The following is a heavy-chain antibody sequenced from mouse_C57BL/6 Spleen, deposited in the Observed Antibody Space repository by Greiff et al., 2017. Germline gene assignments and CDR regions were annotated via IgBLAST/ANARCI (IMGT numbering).Heavy chain of an antibody. D-gene: IGHD1-1*01. CDR2: IRLKSDNYAT. CDR1: GFTFSNYW. Sequence: EVQLQQSGGGLVQPGGSMKLSCVASGFTFSNYWMNWVRQSPEKGLEWVAQIRLKSDNYATHYAESVKGRFTISRDDSKSSVYLQMNNLRAEDTGIYYCTNYYGSSRDVWGTGTTVTVSS. CDR3: TNYYGSSRDV. J-gene: IGHJ1*03. V-gene: IGHV6-3*01.